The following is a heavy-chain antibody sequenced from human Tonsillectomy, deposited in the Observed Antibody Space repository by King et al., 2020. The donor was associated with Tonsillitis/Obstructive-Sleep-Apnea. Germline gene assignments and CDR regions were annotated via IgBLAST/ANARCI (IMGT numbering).Heavy chain of an antibody. D-gene: IGHD6-13*01. Sequence: QLVQSGTEVKKPGGSVKVSCKASGYTFTSYYMHWVRQAPGQGLEWMGIINPSDSGTNYAQKFRGRVTLTRDTSTSTVHMELSSLRSEDTAVYYCAREALAAAGTILDYWGQGTLATVPS. V-gene: IGHV1-46*01. CDR3: AREALAAAGTILDY. J-gene: IGHJ4*02. CDR2: INPSDSGT. CDR1: GYTFTSYY.